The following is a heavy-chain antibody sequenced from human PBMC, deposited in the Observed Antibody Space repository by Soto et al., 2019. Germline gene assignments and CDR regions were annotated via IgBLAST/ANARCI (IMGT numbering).Heavy chain of an antibody. D-gene: IGHD3-22*01. Sequence: GASVKVSCNASGATFTSSTVNWVRPARGQPPEWIGWILVGSGQTNYAQKFQGRVAITRDMSTYTAYLELNSLRSDDTAVYYCAAISSGYYRVFDYWGQGTLVTVSS. CDR3: AAISSGYYRVFDY. CDR1: GATFTSST. V-gene: IGHV1-58*01. CDR2: ILVGSGQT. J-gene: IGHJ4*02.